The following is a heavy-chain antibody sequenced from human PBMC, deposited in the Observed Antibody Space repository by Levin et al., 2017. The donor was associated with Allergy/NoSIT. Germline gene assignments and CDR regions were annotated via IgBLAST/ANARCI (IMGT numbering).Heavy chain of an antibody. CDR2: IYYSGST. V-gene: IGHV4-31*03. CDR3: ARDYYSDGPLDY. Sequence: PSETLSLTCTVSGGSISSGGYYWSWIRQYPGKGLEWIGRIYYSGSTDYNPSLKSRVTISVDTSKKQFSLKLSSVTAADTAVYYCARDYYSDGPLDYWGQGTLVTVSS. J-gene: IGHJ4*02. D-gene: IGHD4-17*01. CDR1: GGSISSGGYY.